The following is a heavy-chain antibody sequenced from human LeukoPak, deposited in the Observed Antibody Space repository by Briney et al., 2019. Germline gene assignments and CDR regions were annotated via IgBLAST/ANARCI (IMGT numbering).Heavy chain of an antibody. J-gene: IGHJ4*02. D-gene: IGHD3-10*01. CDR1: GFTFSSYE. CDR2: ISSSGSTI. V-gene: IGHV3-48*03. Sequence: GGSLRLSCAASGFTFSSYEMNWVRQAPGKGLEGVSYISSSGSTIYYADSVKGRFTISRYNAKNSLYLQMNSLRAEDTAVYYCARGLAYYYGSGSYGFDYWGQGTLVTVSS. CDR3: ARGLAYYYGSGSYGFDY.